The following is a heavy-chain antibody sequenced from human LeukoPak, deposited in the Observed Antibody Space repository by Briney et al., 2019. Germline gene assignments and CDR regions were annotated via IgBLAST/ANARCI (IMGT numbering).Heavy chain of an antibody. D-gene: IGHD3-16*01. J-gene: IGHJ4*02. CDR1: GGSFSGYY. CDR3: ARVPYAAGRDY. CDR2: INHSGST. Sequence: ASETLSLTCAVYGGSFSGYYWSWIRKPPGKGLEWIGEINHSGSTNYNPSLKSRVTISVDTSKNQFSLKLSSVTAADTAVYYCARVPYAAGRDYWGQGTLVTVSS. V-gene: IGHV4-34*01.